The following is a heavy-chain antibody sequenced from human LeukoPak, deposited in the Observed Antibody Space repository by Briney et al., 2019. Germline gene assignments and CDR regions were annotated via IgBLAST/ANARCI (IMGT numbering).Heavy chain of an antibody. Sequence: GESLKISCKGSGYSFTSYWIGWVRQMPGKGLEWMGIIYPGDSDTRYSPSFQGQVTISADKSISTAYLQWSSLKASDTAVYYCARAYDYVWGSYRRREVYYFDYWGQGTLVTVSS. CDR2: IYPGDSDT. D-gene: IGHD3-16*02. J-gene: IGHJ4*02. V-gene: IGHV5-51*01. CDR1: GYSFTSYW. CDR3: ARAYDYVWGSYRRREVYYFDY.